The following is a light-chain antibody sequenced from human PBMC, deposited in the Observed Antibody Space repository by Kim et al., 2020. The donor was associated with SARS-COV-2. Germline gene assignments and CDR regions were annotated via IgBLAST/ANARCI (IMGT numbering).Light chain of an antibody. J-gene: IGKJ4*01. V-gene: IGKV1-5*03. CDR3: QQYNSYSIT. CDR1: QSISSW. CDR2: KAS. Sequence: DIQMTQSPSPLSASVGDRVTITCRASQSISSWLAWYQQKPGKAPKLLIYKASSLESGVPSRFSGSGSGTEFTLTISSLQPDDFATYYCQQYNSYSITFGGGTKVDIK.